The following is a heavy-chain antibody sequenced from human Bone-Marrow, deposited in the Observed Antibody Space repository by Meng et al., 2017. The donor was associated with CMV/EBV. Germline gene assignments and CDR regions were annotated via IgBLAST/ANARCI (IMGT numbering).Heavy chain of an antibody. D-gene: IGHD4-23*01. V-gene: IGHV4-4*01. Sequence: GSITIPNWWTWVRQSPGKGLEWIGEIYYRGSTNYNPSLESRVTISLDESKNQFSLRLSSVTAADTAIYFCARRVPRGDYGGNSGDYWGQGFLVTVSS. J-gene: IGHJ4*02. CDR1: GSITIPNW. CDR3: ARRVPRGDYGGNSGDY. CDR2: IYYRGST.